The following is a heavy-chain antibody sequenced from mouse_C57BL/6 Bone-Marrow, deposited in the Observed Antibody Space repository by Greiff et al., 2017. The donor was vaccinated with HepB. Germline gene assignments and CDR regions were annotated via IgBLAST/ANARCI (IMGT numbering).Heavy chain of an antibody. D-gene: IGHD1-1*01. CDR3: ASFITTAGFAY. Sequence: QVQLKQPGAELVMPGASVKLSCKASGYTFTSYWMHWVKQRPGQGLEWIGEIDPSDSYTNYNQKFKGKSTLTVDKSSSTAYMQLSSLTSEDSAVYYCASFITTAGFAYWGQGTLVTVSA. J-gene: IGHJ3*01. V-gene: IGHV1-69*01. CDR2: IDPSDSYT. CDR1: GYTFTSYW.